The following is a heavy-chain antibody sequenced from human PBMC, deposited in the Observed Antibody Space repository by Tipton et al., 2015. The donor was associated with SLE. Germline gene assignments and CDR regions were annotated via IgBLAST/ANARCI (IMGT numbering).Heavy chain of an antibody. CDR1: GGSISGYY. CDR3: ARGDIASVTTGGYFDY. Sequence: TLSLTCTVSGGSISGYYWNWIRQPPGKGLEWIGDIYHTESSYYNPSLKSRVVISIDRSNNEFSLRLSSVTAADTAVYYCARGDIASVTTGGYFDYWGQGALVTVSS. CDR2: IYHTESS. J-gene: IGHJ4*02. D-gene: IGHD4-17*01. V-gene: IGHV4-30-2*01.